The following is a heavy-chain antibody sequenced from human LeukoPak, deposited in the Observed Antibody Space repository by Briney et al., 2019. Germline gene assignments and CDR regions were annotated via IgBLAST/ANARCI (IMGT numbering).Heavy chain of an antibody. CDR3: ARRGNWGFFDY. V-gene: IGHV4-30-4*07. J-gene: IGHJ4*02. CDR1: GGSISSGGYS. D-gene: IGHD7-27*01. CDR2: INYSGST. Sequence: SQTLSLTCAVSGGSISSGGYSWSWIRQPPGKGLEWIGYINYSGSTNYNPSLKSRVTISIDTSKNQFSLRLSSVTAADTAVYYCARRGNWGFFDYWGQGTLVTVSS.